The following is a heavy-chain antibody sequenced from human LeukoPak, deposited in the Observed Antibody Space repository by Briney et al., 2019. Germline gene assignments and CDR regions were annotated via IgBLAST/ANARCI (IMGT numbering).Heavy chain of an antibody. D-gene: IGHD6-13*01. CDR1: GFTVSTNY. V-gene: IGHV3-53*01. CDR2: IYSGGST. CDR3: ARVVRMAAGMNYYPDY. Sequence: GGSLRLSCAASGFTVSTNYMSWVRQAPGKWLEWVSAIYSGGSTSYADSVKGRFTISRDSSKNTLYFHMNNLRAEDTAVYYCARVVRMAAGMNYYPDYWGQGTLVTVSS. J-gene: IGHJ4*02.